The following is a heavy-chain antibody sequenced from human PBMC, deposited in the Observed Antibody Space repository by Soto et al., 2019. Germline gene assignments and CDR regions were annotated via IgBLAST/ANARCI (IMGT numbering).Heavy chain of an antibody. D-gene: IGHD3-22*01. V-gene: IGHV4-59*01. CDR1: GGSISSYY. Sequence: SETLSLTCTVSGGSISSYYWSWIRQPPGKGLEWIGYIYYSGSTNYNPSLKSRVTISVDTSKNQFSLKLNSVTTADTAVYYCARVHYDSSGYYPYYFDYWGQGTLVTVSS. CDR3: ARVHYDSSGYYPYYFDY. CDR2: IYYSGST. J-gene: IGHJ4*02.